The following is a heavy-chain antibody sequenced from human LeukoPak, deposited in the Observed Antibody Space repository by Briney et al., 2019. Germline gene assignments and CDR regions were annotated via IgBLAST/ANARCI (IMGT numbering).Heavy chain of an antibody. CDR1: GFTFSSYA. V-gene: IGHV3-30*04. CDR3: ARDRSGLDY. Sequence: GGSLRLSCAASGFTFSSYAMRWVRQAPGKGLEWVAVISYDGSNKYYADSVKGRFTISRDNSKNTLYLQMNSLRAEDTAVYYCARDRSGLDYWGQGTLVTVSS. J-gene: IGHJ4*02. CDR2: ISYDGSNK.